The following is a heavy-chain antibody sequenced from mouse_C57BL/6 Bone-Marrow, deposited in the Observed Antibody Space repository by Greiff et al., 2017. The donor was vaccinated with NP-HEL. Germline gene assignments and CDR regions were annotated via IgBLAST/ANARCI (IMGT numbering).Heavy chain of an antibody. CDR3: ARSGGWAWFAY. J-gene: IGHJ3*01. CDR1: GYTFTSYW. D-gene: IGHD3-1*01. V-gene: IGHV1-59*01. CDR2: IDPSDSYP. Sequence: QVQLQQPGAELVRPGTSVKLSCKASGYTFTSYWMHWVKQRPGQGLEWIGVIDPSDSYPNYNQKFKGKATLTVDTSSSTAYMQLSSLTSEDSAVYYCARSGGWAWFAYWGQGTLVTVSA.